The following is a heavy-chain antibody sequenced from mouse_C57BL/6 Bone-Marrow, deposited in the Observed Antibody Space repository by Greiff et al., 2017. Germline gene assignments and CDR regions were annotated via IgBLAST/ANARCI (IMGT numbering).Heavy chain of an antibody. J-gene: IGHJ2*01. CDR3: ARVVSYYGSSFDY. CDR1: GFTFSSYA. CDR2: ISDGGSYT. D-gene: IGHD1-1*01. V-gene: IGHV5-4*01. Sequence: EVQLVESGGGLVKPGGSLKLSCAASGFTFSSYAMSWVRQTPEKRLEWVATISDGGSYTYYPDNVKGRFTISRDNAKNNLYLQMSHLKSEDTAMYYCARVVSYYGSSFDYWGQGTTLTVSS.